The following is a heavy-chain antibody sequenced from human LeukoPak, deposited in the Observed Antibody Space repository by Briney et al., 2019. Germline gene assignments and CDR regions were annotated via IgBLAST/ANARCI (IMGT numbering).Heavy chain of an antibody. D-gene: IGHD3-3*01. V-gene: IGHV4-4*09. J-gene: IGHJ5*02. Sequence: PSETLSLICTVSGGSISSYYWSWIRQPPGKGLEWIGYIYTSGSTNYNPSLKSRVTISVDTSKNQFSLKLSSVTAADTAVYYCARSGQVLRFLEISFDPWGQGTLVTVSS. CDR1: GGSISSYY. CDR2: IYTSGST. CDR3: ARSGQVLRFLEISFDP.